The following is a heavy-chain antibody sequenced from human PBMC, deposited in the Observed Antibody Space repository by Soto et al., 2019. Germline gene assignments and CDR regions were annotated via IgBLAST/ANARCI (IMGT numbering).Heavy chain of an antibody. CDR3: AKIDKFNPQSSGWANRFDY. CDR2: MSRDGGVT. J-gene: IGHJ4*02. Sequence: EVQLLESGGGLVQPGGSLRLSCAASGFTFSNYGMTWVRQAPGKGLEWVSGMSRDGGVTDYTDSVKGQFTISRDISKNTLYLRMNSLRAEDTAVYYCAKIDKFNPQSSGWANRFDYWGQGTLVTVSS. D-gene: IGHD6-19*01. V-gene: IGHV3-23*01. CDR1: GFTFSNYG.